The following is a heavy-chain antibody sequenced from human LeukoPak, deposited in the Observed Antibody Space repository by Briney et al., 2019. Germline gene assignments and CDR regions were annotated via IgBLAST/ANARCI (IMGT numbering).Heavy chain of an antibody. D-gene: IGHD1-20*01. CDR3: ATHIWDDVGRYYHYYMDV. CDR2: ITGSGSGT. Sequence: GGSLRLSCAASGVTFSTYAMSWVRQAPGKGLEWVPGITGSGSGTYYADSVTGRFTISRDNSKNTLSLQINSLRAEDTAVYYCATHIWDDVGRYYHYYMDVWGKGTTVTVSS. V-gene: IGHV3-23*01. J-gene: IGHJ6*03. CDR1: GVTFSTYA.